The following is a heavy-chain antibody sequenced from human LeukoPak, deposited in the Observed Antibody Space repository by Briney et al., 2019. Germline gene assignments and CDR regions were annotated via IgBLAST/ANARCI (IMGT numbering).Heavy chain of an antibody. V-gene: IGHV3-7*04. CDR2: IKQDGSEK. CDR1: GFTFSSYW. Sequence: GGSLRLSCAASGFTFSSYWMSWVRQAPGKGLEGVANIKQDGSEKYYVESVKGRLNIYRDNAKNSLYLQMNSLRAEDTAVYYCARGQWLVIELVDYWGQGTLVTVSS. J-gene: IGHJ4*02. CDR3: ARGQWLVIELVDY. D-gene: IGHD6-19*01.